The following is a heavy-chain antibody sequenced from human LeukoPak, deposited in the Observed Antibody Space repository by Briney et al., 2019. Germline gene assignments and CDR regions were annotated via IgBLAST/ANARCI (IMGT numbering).Heavy chain of an antibody. CDR3: ARDRVAGKGDFDY. V-gene: IGHV1-46*01. CDR2: INPSGGNT. J-gene: IGHJ4*02. D-gene: IGHD6-19*01. CDR1: GYTFPSYY. Sequence: ASVKVSCKASGYTFPSYYMHWVRQAPGQGLEWMGVINPSGGNTNSAQKFQGRVTMTRDTSTRTVYMELSSLRSDDTAVYYCARDRVAGKGDFDYWGQGTLVTVSS.